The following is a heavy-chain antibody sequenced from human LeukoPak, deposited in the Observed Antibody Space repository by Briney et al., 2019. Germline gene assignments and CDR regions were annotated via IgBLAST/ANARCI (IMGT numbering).Heavy chain of an antibody. Sequence: GGSLRLSCAASGFTFNSYAMSWVRQAPGKGLEWVSAISGSGGSTYYADSVKGRFTISRDNSKNTLYLQMNSLRAEDTAVYYCAKVMGRDYYDSSGYYHYWGQGTLVTVSS. V-gene: IGHV3-23*01. J-gene: IGHJ4*02. CDR1: GFTFNSYA. CDR3: AKVMGRDYYDSSGYYHY. CDR2: ISGSGGST. D-gene: IGHD3-22*01.